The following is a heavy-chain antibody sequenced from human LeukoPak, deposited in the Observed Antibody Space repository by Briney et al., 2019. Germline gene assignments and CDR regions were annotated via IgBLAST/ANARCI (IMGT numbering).Heavy chain of an antibody. V-gene: IGHV4-4*07. J-gene: IGHJ6*03. CDR2: IYTSGSP. CDR3: ARDTYYYDSSGYYYMDV. Sequence: SETLSLTCTVSGGSISSYYWSWIRQPAGKGLEWIGRIYTSGSPNSNPSLKSRVTMSVDTSKNQFSLKLSSVTAADTAVYYCARDTYYYDSSGYYYMDVWGKGTTVTISS. CDR1: GGSISSYY. D-gene: IGHD3-22*01.